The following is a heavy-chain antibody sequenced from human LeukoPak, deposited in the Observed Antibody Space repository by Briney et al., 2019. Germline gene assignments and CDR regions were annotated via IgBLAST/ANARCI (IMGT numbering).Heavy chain of an antibody. Sequence: GGSLRLSCAASGFTVSSNYMSWVRQAQGKGLEWVSIIYSGGSTYYAHSVKGRFTISRDNSKNTLYLQTNSLRAEDTAVYYCASSMRDYYDSSGTLFDYWGQGTLVTVSS. V-gene: IGHV3-66*01. D-gene: IGHD3-22*01. CDR2: IYSGGST. CDR3: ASSMRDYYDSSGTLFDY. CDR1: GFTVSSNY. J-gene: IGHJ4*02.